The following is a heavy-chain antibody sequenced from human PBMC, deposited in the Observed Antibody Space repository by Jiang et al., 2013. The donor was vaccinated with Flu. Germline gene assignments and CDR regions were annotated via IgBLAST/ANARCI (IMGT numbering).Heavy chain of an antibody. J-gene: IGHJ3*02. Sequence: QTLSLTCAISGDSVSTNSAAWNWIRQSPSRGLEWLGGTYYRSKWYNDYAVSVKGRITISPDTSKNQFSLQLNSVTPEDTAVYYCARDGYTDGSNDGFDIWGQGTMVTV. CDR2: TYYRSKWYN. V-gene: IGHV6-1*01. CDR3: ARDGYTDGSNDGFDI. CDR1: GDSVSTNSAA. D-gene: IGHD5-18*01.